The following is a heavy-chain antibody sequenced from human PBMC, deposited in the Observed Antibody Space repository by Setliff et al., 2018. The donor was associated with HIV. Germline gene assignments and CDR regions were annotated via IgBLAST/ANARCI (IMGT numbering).Heavy chain of an antibody. CDR2: ISPGDSDT. J-gene: IGHJ4*02. CDR1: GYIFTNYW. CDR3: TTDDNYDFWSGT. D-gene: IGHD3-3*01. V-gene: IGHV5-51*01. Sequence: GESLKISCKASGYIFTNYWIGWVRQMPGKGLEWMGIISPGDSDTRYSPSFQGQVTISADKSIDTAYLQRSSLKASDTAMYYCTTDDNYDFWSGTWGQGTLVTVSS.